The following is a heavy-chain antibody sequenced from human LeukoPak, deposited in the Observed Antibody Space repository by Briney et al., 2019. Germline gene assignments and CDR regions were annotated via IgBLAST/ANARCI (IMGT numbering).Heavy chain of an antibody. V-gene: IGHV3-15*01. D-gene: IGHD1-14*01. CDR1: GVTLSTAY. CDR3: TTVRRSSDL. J-gene: IGHJ4*02. Sequence: GGSLRLSCAASGVTLSTAYVSWVRQAPGKGLEWVGRIRSKIDGETIEYGAPAKGRFTISRDDSSNMFYLQMNSLKIEDTAVYYCTTVRRSSDLWGQGTLVTVSS. CDR2: IRSKIDGETI.